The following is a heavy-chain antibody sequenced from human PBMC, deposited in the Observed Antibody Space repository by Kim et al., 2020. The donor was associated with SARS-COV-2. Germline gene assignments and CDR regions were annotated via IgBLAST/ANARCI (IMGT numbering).Heavy chain of an antibody. CDR3: AKVRWELFRYYGMDV. V-gene: IGHV3-23*01. J-gene: IGHJ6*02. D-gene: IGHD1-26*01. CDR1: GFTFSSYA. CDR2: ISGSGGST. Sequence: GGSLRLSCAASGFTFSSYAMSWVRQAPGKGLEWVSAISGSGGSTYYADSVKGRFTISRDNSKNTLYLQMNSLRAEDTAVYYCAKVRWELFRYYGMDVWGQGTTVTVSS.